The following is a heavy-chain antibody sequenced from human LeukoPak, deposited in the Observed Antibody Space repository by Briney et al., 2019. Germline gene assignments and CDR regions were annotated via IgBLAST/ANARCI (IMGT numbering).Heavy chain of an antibody. CDR2: IYYSGST. J-gene: IGHJ4*02. Sequence: SQTLSLTCTVSGGSISSGDYYWSWIRQPPGKGLEWIGYIYYSGSTSYNPSLKSRVNILVDTSKNQFSLKPSSMTAADTGVYYCASSEKDEVLRFLEWSPGFDYWGEGTLVTVSS. CDR1: GGSISSGDYY. D-gene: IGHD3-3*01. V-gene: IGHV4-30-4*08. CDR3: ASSEKDEVLRFLEWSPGFDY.